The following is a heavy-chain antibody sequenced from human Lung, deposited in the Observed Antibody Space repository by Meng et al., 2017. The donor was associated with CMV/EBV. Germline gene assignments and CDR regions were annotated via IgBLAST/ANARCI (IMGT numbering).Heavy chain of an antibody. CDR2: FSSVSISI. CDR1: GFTFIDYT. CDR3: WGTKNLRYNWNPAAFDL. D-gene: IGHD1-20*01. Sequence: GESXKISCASSGFTFIDYTMNWVRQAPGKGLEWLSSFSSVSISIFYSDSVRGRFTISRNNAENSMYLQMNSLRVDDTAVDYCWGTKNLRYNWNPAAFDLWGQGTMVTVSS. J-gene: IGHJ3*01. V-gene: IGHV3-21*01.